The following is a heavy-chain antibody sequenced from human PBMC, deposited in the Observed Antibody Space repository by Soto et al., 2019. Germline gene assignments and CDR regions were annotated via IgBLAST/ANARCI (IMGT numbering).Heavy chain of an antibody. J-gene: IGHJ4*02. Sequence: QVQLVESGGGVVQPGRSLRLSCLASGFTFGDFGMHWVRQAPGKGLEWVAALSYDESNTYYADSVKGRFTISREISKNTFYLQINSRRPEDTAVYFCAKSGQEWSRPPDDWGQGTLVTVSS. D-gene: IGHD3-3*01. CDR2: LSYDESNT. CDR1: GFTFGDFG. CDR3: AKSGQEWSRPPDD. V-gene: IGHV3-30*18.